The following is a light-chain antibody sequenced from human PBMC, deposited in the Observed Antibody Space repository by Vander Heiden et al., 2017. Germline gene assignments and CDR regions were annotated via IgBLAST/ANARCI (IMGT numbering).Light chain of an antibody. CDR1: SSDVGSYNL. Sequence: QSALTPPASVSGSPGQSITISCTGTSSDVGSYNLVSWYQQHPGKAPNLMIYEVNRRPSGVSNRFSGSKSGNTASLTISGLQAEDEADYHCCSYAGSSTWVFGGGTQLTVL. J-gene: IGLJ3*02. V-gene: IGLV2-23*02. CDR2: EVN. CDR3: CSYAGSSTWV.